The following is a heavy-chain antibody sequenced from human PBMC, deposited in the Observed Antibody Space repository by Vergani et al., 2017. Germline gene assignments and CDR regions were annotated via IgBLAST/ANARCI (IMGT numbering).Heavy chain of an antibody. CDR1: GGTFSTYA. D-gene: IGHD3-22*01. CDR2: IIPIFGTA. V-gene: IGHV1-69*01. J-gene: IGHJ5*02. CDR3: ARDHKPYYYDSNGYYLWFDP. Sequence: QVQLVQSGAEVKKSGSSVKVSCKASGGTFSTYAVSWVRQAPGQGLEWMGGIIPIFGTAKYAQKFQGRVTITADESTSTAYMELGSLRSEDTAVYYCARDHKPYYYDSNGYYLWFDPWGQGTLVTVSA.